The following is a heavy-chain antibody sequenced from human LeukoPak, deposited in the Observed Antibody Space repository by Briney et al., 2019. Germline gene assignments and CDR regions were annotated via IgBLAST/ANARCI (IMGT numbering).Heavy chain of an antibody. CDR1: GGSFSGYY. CDR3: ASGDSSGYYFDH. J-gene: IGHJ4*02. CDR2: INHSGST. Sequence: SETLSLTCAVYGGSFSGYYWSWIRQPPGKGLEWIGEINHSGSTNYNPSLKSRVTISVDTSKNQFSLKLSSVTAADTAVYYCASGDSSGYYFDHWGQGTLVTVSS. D-gene: IGHD3-22*01. V-gene: IGHV4-34*01.